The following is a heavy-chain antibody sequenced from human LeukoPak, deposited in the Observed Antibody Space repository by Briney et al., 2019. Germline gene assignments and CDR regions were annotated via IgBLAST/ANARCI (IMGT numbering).Heavy chain of an antibody. CDR1: GFTVSSNY. CDR3: ARERVGYSGYDDYFDY. Sequence: QPGGSLRLSCAASGFTVSSNYMSWVRQAPGKGLEWVSVIYSGGSTYYADSVKGRFTISRDNSKNTLYLQMNSLRAEDTAVYYCARERVGYSGYDDYFDYWGQGTLVTVSS. J-gene: IGHJ4*02. D-gene: IGHD5-12*01. V-gene: IGHV3-53*01. CDR2: IYSGGST.